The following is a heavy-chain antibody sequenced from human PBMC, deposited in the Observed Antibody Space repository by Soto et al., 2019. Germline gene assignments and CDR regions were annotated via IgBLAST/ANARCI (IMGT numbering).Heavy chain of an antibody. D-gene: IGHD5-12*01. V-gene: IGHV4-34*01. Sequence: SETLSLTCAVYGGSFSGYYWSWIRQPPGKGLEWIGEINHSGSTYYNPSLKSRVTISVDTSKNQFSLKLSSVTAADTAVYYCASPWVATTNHYYYYGMDVWGQGTTVTV. J-gene: IGHJ6*02. CDR1: GGSFSGYY. CDR3: ASPWVATTNHYYYYGMDV. CDR2: INHSGST.